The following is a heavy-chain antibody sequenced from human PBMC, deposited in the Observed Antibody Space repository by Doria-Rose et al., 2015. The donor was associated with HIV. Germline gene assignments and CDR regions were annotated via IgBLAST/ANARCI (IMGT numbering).Heavy chain of an antibody. CDR3: ARIKSSRWYHKYYFDF. Sequence: QVTLKESGPVLVKPTETLALTCTVSGVSLSSPGMGVSWIRQPPGKALEWLASIVSDDDRSYKSSLKSRLTISSGTSISQVVLTMTDMDPVDTVTYYCARIKSSRWYHKYYFDFWGQGTLVIVSA. D-gene: IGHD6-13*01. CDR2: IVSDDDR. V-gene: IGHV2-26*01. CDR1: GVSLSSPGMG. J-gene: IGHJ4*02.